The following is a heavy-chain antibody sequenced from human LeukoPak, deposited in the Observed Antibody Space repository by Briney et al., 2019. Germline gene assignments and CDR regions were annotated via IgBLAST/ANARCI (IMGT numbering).Heavy chain of an antibody. J-gene: IGHJ3*02. CDR2: IYYSGST. Sequence: SESLSLTCTVSGGSISNYYWTWIRPPPGKGVEWIGYIYYSGSTNYTPSLKSRVTISLDTPKKQFSLKLSSVTAADTAVYYCARSTWGYAFDIWGQGTMVTVSS. CDR3: ARSTWGYAFDI. D-gene: IGHD7-27*01. CDR1: GGSISNYY. V-gene: IGHV4-59*01.